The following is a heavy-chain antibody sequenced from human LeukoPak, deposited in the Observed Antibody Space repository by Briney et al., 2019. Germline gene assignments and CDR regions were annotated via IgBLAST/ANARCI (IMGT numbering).Heavy chain of an antibody. V-gene: IGHV4-59*01. CDR1: GGSISSYY. J-gene: IGHJ4*02. CDR3: ARALGSLWFGEFYFDY. Sequence: SETLSLTCTVSGGSISSYYWSWIRQPPGKGLEWIGYIYYSGSTNYNPSLKSRVTISVDTSKNQFSLKLSSVTAADTAVYYCARALGSLWFGEFYFDYWGQGTLVTVSS. D-gene: IGHD3-10*01. CDR2: IYYSGST.